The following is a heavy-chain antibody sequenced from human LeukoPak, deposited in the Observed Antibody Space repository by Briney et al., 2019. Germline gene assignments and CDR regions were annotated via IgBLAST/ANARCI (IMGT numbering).Heavy chain of an antibody. CDR1: GFTFSTYS. J-gene: IGHJ4*02. Sequence: GGSLRLSCAASGFTFSTYSMNWVRQAPGRGLEWVSSIGGSSRSIYYADSLKGRFTISRDNAKNSLYLQMNSLRAEDTAVYYCARDLDAAAAVCYFDYWGQGTLVTVSS. CDR3: ARDLDAAAAVCYFDY. CDR2: IGGSSRSI. V-gene: IGHV3-21*01. D-gene: IGHD6-13*01.